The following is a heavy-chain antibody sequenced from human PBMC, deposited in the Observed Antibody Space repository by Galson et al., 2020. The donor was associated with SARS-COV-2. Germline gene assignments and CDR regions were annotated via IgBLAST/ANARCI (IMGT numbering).Heavy chain of an antibody. CDR3: ARERDYSEYYFDY. CDR2: ISSSSSTI. CDR1: GFTFSSYS. V-gene: IGHV3-48*04. D-gene: IGHD4-4*01. Sequence: GGSLRLSCAASGFTFSSYSMNWVRQAPGKGLEWVSYISSSSSTIYYADSVKGRFTISRDNAKNSLYLQMNSLRAEDTAVYYCARERDYSEYYFDYWGQGTLVTVSS. J-gene: IGHJ4*02.